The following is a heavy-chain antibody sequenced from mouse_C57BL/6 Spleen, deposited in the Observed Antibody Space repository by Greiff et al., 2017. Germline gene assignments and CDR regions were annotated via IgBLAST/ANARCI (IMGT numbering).Heavy chain of an antibody. D-gene: IGHD1-3*01. CDR2: IDPSDSET. J-gene: IGHJ4*01. Sequence: VQLQQPGAELVRPGSSVKLSCKASGYTFTSYWMHWVKQRPIQGLEWIGNIDPSDSETHYNQKFKDKATLTVDKSSSTAYMQLSSLTSEDSAVYYCARRHAHYYAMDYWGQGTSVTVSS. V-gene: IGHV1-52*01. CDR3: ARRHAHYYAMDY. CDR1: GYTFTSYW.